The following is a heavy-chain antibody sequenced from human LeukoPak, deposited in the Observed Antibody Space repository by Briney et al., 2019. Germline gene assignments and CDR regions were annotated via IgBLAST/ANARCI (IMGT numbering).Heavy chain of an antibody. CDR1: GFTFSSYS. Sequence: GGSLRLSCSASGFTFSSYSMNWVRQAPGKGLEWVSSISSSSSYIYYADSVKGRFTISRDNAKNSLYLQMNSLRAEDTAVYYCAREGDGYNSPFDYWGQGTLVTVSS. J-gene: IGHJ4*02. V-gene: IGHV3-21*01. CDR2: ISSSSSYI. D-gene: IGHD5-24*01. CDR3: AREGDGYNSPFDY.